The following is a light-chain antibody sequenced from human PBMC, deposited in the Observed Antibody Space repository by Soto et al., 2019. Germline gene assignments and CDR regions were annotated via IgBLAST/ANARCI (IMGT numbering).Light chain of an antibody. J-gene: IGLJ3*02. V-gene: IGLV1-47*01. Sequence: QSVLTQPPSVSGTPGQRVTISCSGSSSNIGSYDVYWYQQLPGTAPQLLIYRNNQRPSGVPDRFSGSRSGTSASLAISGLRSGDEADYYCAAWDDSLSGRLFGGGTQLTVL. CDR1: SSNIGSYD. CDR3: AAWDDSLSGRL. CDR2: RNN.